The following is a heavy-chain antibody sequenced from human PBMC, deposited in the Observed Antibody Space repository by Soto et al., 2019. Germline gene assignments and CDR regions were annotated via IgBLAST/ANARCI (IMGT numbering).Heavy chain of an antibody. CDR3: ARASLTVSYYGMDV. D-gene: IGHD3-9*01. CDR1: GGSISSYY. J-gene: IGHJ6*02. Sequence: SETLSLTCTVSGGSISSYYWSWIRQPPGKGLEWIGYIYYSGSTNYNPSLKSRVTISVDTSKNQFSLKLSSVTAADTAVYYCARASLTVSYYGMDVWGQGTTVTVSS. V-gene: IGHV4-59*01. CDR2: IYYSGST.